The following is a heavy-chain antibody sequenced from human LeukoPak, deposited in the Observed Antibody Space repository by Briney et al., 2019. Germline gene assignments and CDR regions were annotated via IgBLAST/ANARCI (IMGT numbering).Heavy chain of an antibody. CDR1: GFTISSYW. J-gene: IGHJ6*02. CDR3: ARDCSGGSCYYYGMDV. D-gene: IGHD2-15*01. Sequence: GGSLRLSCAASGFTISSYWMSWVRQAPGKGLEWVANIKQDGSEKYYVDYVKGRFTISRDNAKNSLYLQMNSLRAEDTAVYYCARDCSGGSCYYYGMDVWGQGTTVTVSS. CDR2: IKQDGSEK. V-gene: IGHV3-7*01.